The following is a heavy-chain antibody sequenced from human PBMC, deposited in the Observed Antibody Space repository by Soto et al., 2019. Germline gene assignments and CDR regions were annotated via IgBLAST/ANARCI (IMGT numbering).Heavy chain of an antibody. CDR3: ARLLTEGATFREDAFDL. J-gene: IGHJ3*01. CDR2: ISTFNGKT. CDR1: RYTFTSHG. D-gene: IGHD1-26*01. V-gene: IGHV1-18*01. Sequence: QVQLMQSGGDVKTPGASVKVSCTSFRYTFTSHGIAWVRQAPGQGLEWMGWISTFNGKTDYAQKFQGRVTMTADTLTSTVHMELRSLRSDVTAVYYCARLLTEGATFREDAFDLWGQVTKVTVSS.